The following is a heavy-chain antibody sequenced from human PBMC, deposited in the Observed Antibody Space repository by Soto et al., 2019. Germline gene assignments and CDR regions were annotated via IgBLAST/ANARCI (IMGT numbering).Heavy chain of an antibody. V-gene: IGHV3-33*01. Sequence: QVQLVESGGGGVQPGRSLRLSCAASGFTFSSYGMHWVRQAPGKGLEWVAVIWYDGSNKYYADSVKGRFTISRDNSKNTLYLQMNSLRAEDTAVYYCARDLLTIAAAGTPAGYWGQGTLVTVSS. CDR3: ARDLLTIAAAGTPAGY. CDR2: IWYDGSNK. J-gene: IGHJ4*02. D-gene: IGHD6-13*01. CDR1: GFTFSSYG.